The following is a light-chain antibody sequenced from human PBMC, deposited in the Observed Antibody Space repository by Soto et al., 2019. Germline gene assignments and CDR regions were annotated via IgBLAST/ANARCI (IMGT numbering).Light chain of an antibody. CDR3: QQRSNWPPIT. CDR2: DAS. V-gene: IGKV3-11*01. Sequence: DIVLTQSPGTLSLSPGERASLSCRASQSVSSGHLAWYQQKPRQAPTHLIYDASNRATGIPATFSGSGSGTDFTLTISSIEPEDFAVYYCQQRSNWPPITFGQGTRLEIK. J-gene: IGKJ5*01. CDR1: QSVSSGH.